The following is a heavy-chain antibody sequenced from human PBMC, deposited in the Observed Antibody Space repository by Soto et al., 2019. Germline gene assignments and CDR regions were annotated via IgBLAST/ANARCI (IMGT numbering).Heavy chain of an antibody. CDR1: GYTFTSFG. D-gene: IGHD6-6*01. CDR3: ARDKPQQIVGYNYYYGMDV. J-gene: IGHJ6*02. Sequence: QLHLVRSGAEVKKPGASVKVSCTASGYTFTSFGVSWVRQVPGQGLEWMGWISGYNGDTDYAQKFQGRVTMTTDRYTSTAYMEVRSLRSDDRAVYYCARDKPQQIVGYNYYYGMDVWGQGTTVTVSS. V-gene: IGHV1-18*04. CDR2: ISGYNGDT.